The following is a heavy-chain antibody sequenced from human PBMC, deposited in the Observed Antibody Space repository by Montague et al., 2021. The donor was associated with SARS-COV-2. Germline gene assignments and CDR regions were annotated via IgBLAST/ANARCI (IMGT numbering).Heavy chain of an antibody. Sequence: QSGAEVKKPGESLRISCKGSGYSFTTYWINWVRQMPGKGLEWMGXIDPSDSNTYYSPSFQGHVTISVDKSISTAYLQWSSLEASDTAMFYCATPDYWGQGTLVTVSS. J-gene: IGHJ4*02. CDR2: IDPSDSNT. CDR3: ATPDY. V-gene: IGHV5-10-1*01. CDR1: GYSFTTYW.